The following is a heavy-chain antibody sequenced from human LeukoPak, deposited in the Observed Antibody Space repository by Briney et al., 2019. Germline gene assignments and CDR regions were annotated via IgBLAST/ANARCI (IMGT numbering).Heavy chain of an antibody. CDR3: ARHFFPYGSGSPFDY. V-gene: IGHV4-59*08. CDR1: GGSISSYY. D-gene: IGHD3-10*01. CDR2: IYYSGST. J-gene: IGHJ4*02. Sequence: PSETLSLTCTVSGGSISSYYWSWIRQPPGKGLEWIGYIYYSGSTNYNPSLKSRVTISVDTSKNQFSLKLSSVTAADTAVYYCARHFFPYGSGSPFDYWGQGTLVTVSS.